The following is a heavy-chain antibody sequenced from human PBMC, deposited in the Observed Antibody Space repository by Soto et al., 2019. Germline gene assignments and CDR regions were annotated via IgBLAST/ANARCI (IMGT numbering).Heavy chain of an antibody. V-gene: IGHV1-3*01. J-gene: IGHJ4*02. Sequence: QVPLVQSGAEVKKPGASVKVSCKASGYTFTSYAMHWVRQAPGQRLEWMGWINAGNGNTKYSQKFQGRVTITRDTSASTAYMELSSLRSEDTAVYYCARDGRYFDWLLPIDYWGQGTLVTVSS. D-gene: IGHD3-9*01. CDR1: GYTFTSYA. CDR2: INAGNGNT. CDR3: ARDGRYFDWLLPIDY.